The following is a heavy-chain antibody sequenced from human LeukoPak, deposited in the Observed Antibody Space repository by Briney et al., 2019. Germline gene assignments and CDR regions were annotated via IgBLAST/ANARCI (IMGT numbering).Heavy chain of an antibody. CDR2: ISYDGSNK. D-gene: IGHD1-26*01. J-gene: IGHJ4*02. CDR1: GFTFSSYA. CDR3: ARDSGGSLDY. V-gene: IGHV3-30-3*01. Sequence: PGRSLRLSCAASGFTFSSYAMHWVRQAPGKGLEWVAVISYDGSNKYYTDSVKGRFTISRDNSKNTLYLQMNSLRAEDTAVYYCARDSGGSLDYWGQGTLVTVSS.